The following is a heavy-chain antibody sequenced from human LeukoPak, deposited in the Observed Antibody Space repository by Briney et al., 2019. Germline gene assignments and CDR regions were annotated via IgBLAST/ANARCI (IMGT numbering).Heavy chain of an antibody. CDR1: RVTFSRYW. CDR3: ARVLAAADYYYGMDV. CDR2: INSDGSSK. J-gene: IGHJ6*02. V-gene: IGHV3-74*01. D-gene: IGHD6-13*01. Sequence: GGALRLSCAASRVTFSRYWMHWVRQAPGKGLVWVSRINSDGSSKSYADSVKGRFPISRDNTKNTLYLQMNSLRAEDTAVYYCARVLAAADYYYGMDVWGQGTTVTVSS.